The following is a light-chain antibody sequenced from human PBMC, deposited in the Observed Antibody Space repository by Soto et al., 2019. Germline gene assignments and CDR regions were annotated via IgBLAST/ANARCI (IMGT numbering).Light chain of an antibody. CDR2: NVS. J-gene: IGLJ3*02. Sequence: QSVLTQAASVSGSPGQSITISCTGTSSDVGGYNYVSWYQQFPGKVPKLLIYNVSNRPSGVSNRFSGSKSGNTASLTISGLQAEDEADYYCSSYTSDSTLVFGGGTKVTVL. V-gene: IGLV2-14*01. CDR1: SSDVGGYNY. CDR3: SSYTSDSTLV.